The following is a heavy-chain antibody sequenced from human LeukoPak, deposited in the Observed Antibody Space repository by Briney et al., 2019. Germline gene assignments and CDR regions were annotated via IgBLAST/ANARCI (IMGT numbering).Heavy chain of an antibody. D-gene: IGHD6-6*01. CDR1: GGSITSTSYY. J-gene: IGHJ4*02. CDR3: AREYSSTSGRHFDY. Sequence: SETLSLTCTVPGGSITSTSYYWTWIRQPAGKGLEWIGRIYSSGSTNYNPSLRSRVTISVDKSKNQFSLNLTSVTAADTGVYHCAREYSSTSGRHFDYWGQGILVTVPS. CDR2: IYSSGST. V-gene: IGHV4-61*02.